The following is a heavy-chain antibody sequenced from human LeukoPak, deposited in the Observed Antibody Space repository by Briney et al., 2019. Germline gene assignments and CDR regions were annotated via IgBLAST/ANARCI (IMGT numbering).Heavy chain of an antibody. CDR1: GFTFSNYA. Sequence: PGGSLRLSCVASGFTFSNYAMSWVRRAPGKGLEWVSSISSSSSYIYYADSVKGRFTISRDNAKNSLYLQMNSLRAEDTAVYYCAREGFDPWGQGTLVTVSS. CDR2: ISSSSSYI. V-gene: IGHV3-21*01. J-gene: IGHJ5*02. CDR3: AREGFDP.